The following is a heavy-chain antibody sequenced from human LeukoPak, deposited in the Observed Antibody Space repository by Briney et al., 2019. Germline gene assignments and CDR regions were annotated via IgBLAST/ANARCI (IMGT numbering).Heavy chain of an antibody. D-gene: IGHD1-7*01. V-gene: IGHV3-33*08. Sequence: PGGSLRLSCAASGFTFSSYAMSWVRQAPGKGLEWVAVIWYGGSNKYYADSVKGRFTISRDNSKNTLYLQMNSLRAEDTAVYYCAVGITGTYLGAYMDVWGKGTTVTVSS. CDR2: IWYGGSNK. CDR1: GFTFSSYA. CDR3: AVGITGTYLGAYMDV. J-gene: IGHJ6*03.